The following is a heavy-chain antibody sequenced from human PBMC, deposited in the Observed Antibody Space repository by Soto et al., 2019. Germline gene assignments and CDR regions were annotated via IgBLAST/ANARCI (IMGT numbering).Heavy chain of an antibody. V-gene: IGHV1-69*06. CDR1: GGTFSSYA. CDR2: IIPIFGTA. J-gene: IGHJ4*02. Sequence: QVQLVQSGAEVKKPGSSVKVSCKASGGTFSSYAISWVRQAPGQGLEWMGGIIPIFGTANYAQKFQGRVTITADKSTSTAYMALSSLRSEDTAVDYCARTATRYYDSSGYPGYFDYWGQGTLVTVSS. CDR3: ARTATRYYDSSGYPGYFDY. D-gene: IGHD3-22*01.